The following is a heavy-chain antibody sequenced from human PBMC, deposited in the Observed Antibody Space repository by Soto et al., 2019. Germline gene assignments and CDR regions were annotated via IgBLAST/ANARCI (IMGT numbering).Heavy chain of an antibody. CDR1: GGTFSSYT. CDR2: IIPILGIA. Sequence: SVKVSCKASGGTFSSYTISWVRQAPGQGLEWMGRIIPILGIANYAQKFQGRVTITADKSTSTAYMELSSLRSEDTAVYYCASHIVATIRKDYYYYMDVWGKGTKVTVSS. J-gene: IGHJ6*03. V-gene: IGHV1-69*02. CDR3: ASHIVATIRKDYYYYMDV. D-gene: IGHD5-12*01.